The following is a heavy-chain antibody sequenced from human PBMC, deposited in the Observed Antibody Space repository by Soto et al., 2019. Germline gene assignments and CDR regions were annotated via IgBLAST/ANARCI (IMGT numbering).Heavy chain of an antibody. V-gene: IGHV1-46*03. CDR3: ATSRYSNYVVFDS. Sequence: ASVKVSCKASGYAFTSYYMHWVRQAPGQGLEWMGIINPSGGSTSYAQKFQGRVTMTRDTSTGTVYMELSSLRSDDTAVYYCATSRYSNYVVFDSLGQGTLVTVSS. D-gene: IGHD4-4*01. CDR1: GYAFTSYY. CDR2: INPSGGST. J-gene: IGHJ5*01.